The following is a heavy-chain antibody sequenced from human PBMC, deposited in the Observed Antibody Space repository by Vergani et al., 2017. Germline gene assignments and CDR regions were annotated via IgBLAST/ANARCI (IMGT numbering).Heavy chain of an antibody. CDR2: ISYDGTQK. Sequence: VQLVESGGGLVKPGGSLRLSCVASGFTFGSYSMNWVRQAPGKGLEWVAVISYDGTQKYYADSVKGRFTISRDNSRNMLYLYMDSLRVEDTAVYYCSRYCTSTSCYVGGLGHYFGMDVWGQGTTVTVSS. CDR1: GFTFGSYS. CDR3: SRYCTSTSCYVGGLGHYFGMDV. D-gene: IGHD2-2*01. V-gene: IGHV3-30*03. J-gene: IGHJ6*02.